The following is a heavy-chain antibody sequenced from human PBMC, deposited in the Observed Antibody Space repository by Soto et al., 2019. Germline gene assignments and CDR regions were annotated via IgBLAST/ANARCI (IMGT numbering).Heavy chain of an antibody. CDR3: ARDNRRVYYGSGSYYHYYGMDV. J-gene: IGHJ6*02. D-gene: IGHD3-10*01. V-gene: IGHV1-18*01. Sequence: ASVKVSCKASGYTFTSYGISGVRRAPGQGLEWMGWISAYNGNTNYAQKLQGRVTMTTDTSTSTAYMELRSLRSDDTAVYYCARDNRRVYYGSGSYYHYYGMDVWGQGTTVTVSS. CDR1: GYTFTSYG. CDR2: ISAYNGNT.